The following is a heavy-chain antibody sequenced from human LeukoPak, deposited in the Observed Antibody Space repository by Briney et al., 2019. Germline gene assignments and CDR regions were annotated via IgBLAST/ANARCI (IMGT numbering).Heavy chain of an antibody. CDR2: IKPKTDGETT. J-gene: IGHJ4*02. D-gene: IGHD2-21*01. CDR1: GFIFSDTW. CDR3: ITPLPYSAQ. V-gene: IGHV3-15*07. Sequence: GGSLRLSCAASGFIFSDTWMNWVRQAPGKGLEWVGRIKPKTDGETTEYAAPVKGRFSISRDDSKNMLYLQMNSLKTEDTAVYYCITPLPYSAQGGQGTLVTVSS.